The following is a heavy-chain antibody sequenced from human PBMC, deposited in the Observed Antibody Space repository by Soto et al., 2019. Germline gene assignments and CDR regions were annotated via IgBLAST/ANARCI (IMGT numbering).Heavy chain of an antibody. CDR3: ASVRDHFFDD. CDR1: GSSISSGDDY. D-gene: IGHD2-21*02. Sequence: SETLSLTCTVPGSSISSGDDYWSWIRQPPGKGLEWRGFIFYTGSTYYNPSFKSRLTMSTDTSRNHFSLSLSSVTAADTAVYYCASVRDHFFDDGSQGTLVSVSS. V-gene: IGHV4-30-4*01. CDR2: IFYTGST. J-gene: IGHJ4*02.